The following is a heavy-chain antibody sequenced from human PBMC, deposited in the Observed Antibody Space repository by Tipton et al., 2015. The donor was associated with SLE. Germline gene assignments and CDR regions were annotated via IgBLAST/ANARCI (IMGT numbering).Heavy chain of an antibody. D-gene: IGHD6-13*01. V-gene: IGHV4-31*03. J-gene: IGHJ4*02. CDR1: GGSISSGSYY. CDR3: ARLDIAAAGSFDY. Sequence: LRLSCTVSGGSISSGSYYWSWIRQPPGKGLEWIGYIYYSGSTYYNPSLKSRVTISVDTSKNQFSLKLSSVTAADTAVYYCARLDIAAAGSFDYWGQGTLVTVSS. CDR2: IYYSGST.